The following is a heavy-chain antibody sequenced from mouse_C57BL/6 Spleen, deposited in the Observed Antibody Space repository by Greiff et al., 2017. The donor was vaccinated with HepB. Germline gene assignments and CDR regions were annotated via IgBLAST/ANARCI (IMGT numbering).Heavy chain of an antibody. Sequence: QVQLQQSGPELVKPGASVKISCKASGYAFSSSWMNWVKQRPGKGLEWIGRIYPGDGDTNYNGKFKGKATLTADKSSSTAYMQLSSLTSEDSAVYFCAREVITTVVAYAMDYWGQGTSVTVSS. CDR2: IYPGDGDT. CDR1: GYAFSSSW. CDR3: AREVITTVVAYAMDY. D-gene: IGHD1-1*01. J-gene: IGHJ4*01. V-gene: IGHV1-82*01.